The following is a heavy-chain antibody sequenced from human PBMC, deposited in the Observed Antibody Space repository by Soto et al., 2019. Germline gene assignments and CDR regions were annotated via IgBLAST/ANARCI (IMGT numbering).Heavy chain of an antibody. J-gene: IGHJ6*03. Sequence: GGSLRLSCAASGFTFSSYSMNWVRQAPGKGLEWVSSISSSSSYIYYADSVKGRFTISRDNAKNSLYLQMNSLRAEDTAVYYWARDGANRKNNYYYMDVLGKGTTVTVSS. V-gene: IGHV3-21*01. CDR2: ISSSSSYI. CDR1: GFTFSSYS. D-gene: IGHD3-16*01. CDR3: ARDGANRKNNYYYMDV.